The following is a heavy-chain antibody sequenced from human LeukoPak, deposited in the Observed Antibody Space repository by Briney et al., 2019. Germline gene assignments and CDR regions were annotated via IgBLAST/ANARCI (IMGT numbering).Heavy chain of an antibody. D-gene: IGHD5-24*01. J-gene: IGHJ5*02. Sequence: SVKVSCKASGYTFTSYGISWVRQAPGQELEWMGGIIPIFGTANYAQKFQGRVTITTDESTSTAYMELSSLRSEDTAVYYCAREGNGYNYNWFDPWGQGTLVTVSS. CDR1: GYTFTSYG. CDR2: IIPIFGTA. CDR3: AREGNGYNYNWFDP. V-gene: IGHV1-69*05.